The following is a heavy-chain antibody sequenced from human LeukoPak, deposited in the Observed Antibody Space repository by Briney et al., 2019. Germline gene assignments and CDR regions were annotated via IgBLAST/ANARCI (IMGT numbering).Heavy chain of an antibody. D-gene: IGHD3-16*01. J-gene: IGHJ4*02. V-gene: IGHV3-53*01. CDR3: ARFMRGSVDC. Sequence: PGGSLRLSCAASGFSVSSNYMSWVRQAPGKGLEWVSVIYSGGGTDYADSVKSRFTISRDNSRNTLYLQTNSLRAEDTAVYYCARFMRGSVDCWGQGTLVTVSS. CDR2: IYSGGGT. CDR1: GFSVSSNY.